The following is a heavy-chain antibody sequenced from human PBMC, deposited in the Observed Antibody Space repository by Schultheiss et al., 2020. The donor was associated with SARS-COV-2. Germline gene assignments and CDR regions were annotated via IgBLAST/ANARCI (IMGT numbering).Heavy chain of an antibody. CDR1: GGSISSSSYY. CDR3: ASDYGRNNWFDP. V-gene: IGHV4-39*01. J-gene: IGHJ5*02. Sequence: SETLSLTCTVSGGSISSSSYYWGWIRQPPGKGLEWIGEINHSGSTNYNPSLKGRVTISVDTSKNQFSLKLSSVTAADTAVYYCASDYGRNNWFDPWGQGTLVTVAS. CDR2: INHSGST. D-gene: IGHD4-17*01.